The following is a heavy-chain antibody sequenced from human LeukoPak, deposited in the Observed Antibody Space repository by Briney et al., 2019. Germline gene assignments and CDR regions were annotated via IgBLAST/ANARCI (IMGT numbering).Heavy chain of an antibody. D-gene: IGHD1-26*01. J-gene: IGHJ4*02. CDR1: GGSFSGYY. Sequence: SETLSLTCAVYGGSFSGYYWSWLRQPPGKGLEWIGEINHSGSTNYNPSLKSRVTISVDTSKNQFSLKLSSVTAADTAVYYCAPHPLGVGADVSDYWGQGTLVTVSS. V-gene: IGHV4-34*01. CDR2: INHSGST. CDR3: APHPLGVGADVSDY.